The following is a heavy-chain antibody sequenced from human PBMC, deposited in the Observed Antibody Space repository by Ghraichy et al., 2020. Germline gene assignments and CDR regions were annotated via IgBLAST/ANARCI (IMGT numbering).Heavy chain of an antibody. CDR1: GFTFSNYA. CDR3: AKDVVPAMLSGTILYYFDY. V-gene: IGHV3-23*01. D-gene: IGHD1-20*01. Sequence: GSLRRSCAASGFTFSNYAMDWVRQAPGKGLEWVSGISGSGDSTFYADSVKGRFTISRDNSKNTLYLQMNSLRAEDTAVYYCAKDVVPAMLSGTILYYFDYWCQGTLVTVSS. CDR2: ISGSGDST. J-gene: IGHJ4*02.